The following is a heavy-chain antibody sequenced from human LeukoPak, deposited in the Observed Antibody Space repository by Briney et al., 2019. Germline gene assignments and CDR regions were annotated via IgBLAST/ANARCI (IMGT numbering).Heavy chain of an antibody. Sequence: GGSLRLSCAASGFTFSSYAMSWVRQAPGKGLEWVSAISGSGGSTYYADSVKGRFTISRDNSKNTLYLQMNSLRVEDTALYYCAKGTAQWELYDYWGQGTLVTVSS. CDR3: AKGTAQWELYDY. D-gene: IGHD1-26*01. V-gene: IGHV3-23*01. CDR2: ISGSGGST. J-gene: IGHJ4*02. CDR1: GFTFSSYA.